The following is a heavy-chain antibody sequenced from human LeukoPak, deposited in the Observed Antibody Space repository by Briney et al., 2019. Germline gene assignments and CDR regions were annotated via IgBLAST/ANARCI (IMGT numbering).Heavy chain of an antibody. J-gene: IGHJ4*02. Sequence: GGSLRLSCAASGFTFSSYGMLWVRQAPGKGLEWVAVISYDGSNKYYADSVKGRFTISRDNSKNTLYLQMNSLRAEDTAVYYCAKDGDGYNLYFDYWGQGTLVTVSS. CDR2: ISYDGSNK. D-gene: IGHD5-24*01. CDR3: AKDGDGYNLYFDY. CDR1: GFTFSSYG. V-gene: IGHV3-30*18.